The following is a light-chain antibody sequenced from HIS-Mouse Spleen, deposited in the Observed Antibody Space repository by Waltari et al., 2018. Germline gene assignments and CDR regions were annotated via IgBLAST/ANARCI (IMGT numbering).Light chain of an antibody. CDR1: QGISSY. V-gene: IGKV1-39*01. CDR3: QQSYSTPRT. Sequence: DIQMTQSPSSLSASVGDRATITCRASQGISSYLNWYQQKPGKAPKLLIYAASSLQSGVPSRFSGSGSGTDFTLTISSLQPEDFATYYCQQSYSTPRTFGQGTKLEIK. CDR2: AAS. J-gene: IGKJ2*01.